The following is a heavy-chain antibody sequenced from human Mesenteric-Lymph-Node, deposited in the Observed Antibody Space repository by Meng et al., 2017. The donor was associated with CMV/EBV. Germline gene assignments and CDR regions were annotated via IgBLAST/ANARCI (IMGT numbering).Heavy chain of an antibody. Sequence: QLPPRESGPGLVKPSETLSPTSGGSGVASSSTNYYWGWIRQPPGRRLEWIGSIDHSGNTYHNPSLQGRVSISVDTSKNQVSLQLTSVTAADTAVYHCARHDHSDHGAPNWFDPWGQGTLVTVSS. D-gene: IGHD4-17*01. V-gene: IGHV4-39*01. J-gene: IGHJ5*02. CDR3: ARHDHSDHGAPNWFDP. CDR2: IDHSGNT. CDR1: GVASSSTNYY.